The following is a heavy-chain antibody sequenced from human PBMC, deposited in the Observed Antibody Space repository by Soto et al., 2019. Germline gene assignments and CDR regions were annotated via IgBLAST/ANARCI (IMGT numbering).Heavy chain of an antibody. J-gene: IGHJ5*02. CDR3: ASQIAAAGTHRYNWFDP. D-gene: IGHD6-13*01. V-gene: IGHV4-34*01. CDR1: GGSFSGYY. CDR2: INHSGST. Sequence: SETLSLTCAVYGGSFSGYYWSWIRQPPGKGLEWIGEINHSGSTNYNPSLKSRVTISVDTSKNQFSLKLSSVTAADTAVYYCASQIAAAGTHRYNWFDPWGQGTLVTVSS.